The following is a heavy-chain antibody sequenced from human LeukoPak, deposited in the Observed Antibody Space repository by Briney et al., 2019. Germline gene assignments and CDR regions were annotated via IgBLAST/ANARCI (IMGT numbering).Heavy chain of an antibody. J-gene: IGHJ4*02. CDR2: INHNAEMI. D-gene: IGHD3-9*01. Sequence: GGSLRLSCEASGFPFGSYVVSWVRQAPGKGLEWIAYINHNAEMIFYPDFVKGRFTISRDNAKKSLSLQMNALRYEDTAIYYCARDHDWAFDLWGQGTLVTVSS. CDR3: ARDHDWAFDL. V-gene: IGHV3-48*02. CDR1: GFPFGSYV.